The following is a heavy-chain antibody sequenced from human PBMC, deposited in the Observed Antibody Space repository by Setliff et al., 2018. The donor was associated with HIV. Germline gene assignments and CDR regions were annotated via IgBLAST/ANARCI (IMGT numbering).Heavy chain of an antibody. CDR1: GFTFSSYW. D-gene: IGHD3-10*01. Sequence: GGSLRLSCAASGFTFSSYWMSWFRQAPGKGLEWVANINQNGREKYYADSVKGRFTISRDNSKSTLYLQMNSLRAEDTAIYYCAKTSRVREYNSPFDSWGQGTLVTVSS. CDR2: INQNGREK. CDR3: AKTSRVREYNSPFDS. J-gene: IGHJ4*02. V-gene: IGHV3-7*03.